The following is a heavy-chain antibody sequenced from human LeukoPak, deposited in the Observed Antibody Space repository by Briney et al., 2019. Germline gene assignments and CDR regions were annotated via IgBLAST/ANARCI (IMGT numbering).Heavy chain of an antibody. Sequence: GSLRLSCAASGFTFSSYWMSWVRQAPGKGLEWVANIKKDGSEKYYVDSVKGRFTISRDNAKNSLYLQMNSLRAEDTAVYYCARDGSGNRYYYYGMDVWGQGTTVTVSS. CDR2: IKKDGSEK. D-gene: IGHD2-15*01. CDR3: ARDGSGNRYYYYGMDV. CDR1: GFTFSSYW. V-gene: IGHV3-7*04. J-gene: IGHJ6*02.